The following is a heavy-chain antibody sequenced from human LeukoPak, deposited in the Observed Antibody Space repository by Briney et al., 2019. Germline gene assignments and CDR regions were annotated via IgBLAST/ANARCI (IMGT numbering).Heavy chain of an antibody. D-gene: IGHD3-22*01. CDR3: ARDEHKVSYYYDSSGYYYSY. CDR1: GYTFTSYY. CDR2: INPSGGST. Sequence: PRASVKVSCKASGYTFTSYYMHWVRQAPGQGLEWMGIINPSGGSTSYAQKFQGRVTMTRDTSTSTVYMELSSLRSEDTAVYYCARDEHKVSYYYDSSGYYYSYWGQGTLVTVSS. J-gene: IGHJ4*02. V-gene: IGHV1-46*01.